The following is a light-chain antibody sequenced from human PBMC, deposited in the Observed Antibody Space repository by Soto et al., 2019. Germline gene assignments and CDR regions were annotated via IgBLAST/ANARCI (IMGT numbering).Light chain of an antibody. CDR1: QSVSSSY. J-gene: IGKJ3*01. CDR3: QHSGTSAL. CDR2: GAS. Sequence: EIVLTQSPGTLSLSPGERATLSCRASQSVSSSYLAWYQQKPGQAPRLLIYGASSRATGIPDRFSVSASGTDFTFTISRLEPEDFAVYYCQHSGTSALFGPGTKVDIK. V-gene: IGKV3-20*01.